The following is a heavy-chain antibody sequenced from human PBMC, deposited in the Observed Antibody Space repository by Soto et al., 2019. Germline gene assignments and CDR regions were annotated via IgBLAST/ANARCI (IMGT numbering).Heavy chain of an antibody. CDR1: GFAFSNYW. Sequence: EVQLVESGGGLVQPGGSLRLSCAASGFAFSNYWMSWVRQAPGKGLEWVATIKQDGSEKYYVDSVKGRFTISRDKAKNSLDLQLNSLRAEDTAVYHCARGGTSMIVVGAFDDWGQGTLVTASS. CDR2: IKQDGSEK. CDR3: ARGGTSMIVVGAFDD. J-gene: IGHJ4*02. D-gene: IGHD3-22*01. V-gene: IGHV3-7*01.